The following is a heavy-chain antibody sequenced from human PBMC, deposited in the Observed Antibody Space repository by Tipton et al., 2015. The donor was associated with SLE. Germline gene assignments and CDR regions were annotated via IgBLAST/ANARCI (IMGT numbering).Heavy chain of an antibody. CDR3: ARGYSSYWFDP. CDR1: GFTFSSYS. Sequence: SLRLSCAASGFTFSSYSMHWVRQAPGKGLEWVSVIYSGGSTYYADSVKGRFTISRDNSKNTLYLQMNSLRAEDTAVYYCARGYSSYWFDPWGQGTLVTVSS. D-gene: IGHD6-13*01. J-gene: IGHJ5*02. CDR2: IYSGGST. V-gene: IGHV3-53*05.